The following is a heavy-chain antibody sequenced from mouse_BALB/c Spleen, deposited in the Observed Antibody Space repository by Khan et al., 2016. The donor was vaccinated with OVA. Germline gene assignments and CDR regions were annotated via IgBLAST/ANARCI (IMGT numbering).Heavy chain of an antibody. CDR2: ISSGGSFT. CDR3: TGAAGYYGSEYFDY. Sequence: EVELVESRGGLVKPGGSLKLSCAASGFTFSNYGMSWVRQTPEKRLEWVATISSGGSFTYYPDSVKGRFPISRDNANKTLYLQMSSLRSEDPTMHYSTGAAGYYGSEYFDYWGQGSTLTVSS. D-gene: IGHD1-1*01. CDR1: GFTFSNYG. V-gene: IGHV5-9-3*01. J-gene: IGHJ2*01.